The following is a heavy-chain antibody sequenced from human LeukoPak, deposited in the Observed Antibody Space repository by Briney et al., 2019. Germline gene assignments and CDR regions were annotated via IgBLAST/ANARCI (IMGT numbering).Heavy chain of an antibody. CDR2: IDTDGTMT. CDR3: ARDLTVARDY. Sequence: GGSLRLSCAASGFTFSTNWMHWLRQAPGKGLVWVSRIDTDGTMTSYADSVKGRFTISRDNAKNTLYLQMNRLRAEDTAVYYCARDLTVARDYGGEGTLVTVSS. CDR1: GFTFSTNW. J-gene: IGHJ4*02. V-gene: IGHV3-74*03. D-gene: IGHD2-21*02.